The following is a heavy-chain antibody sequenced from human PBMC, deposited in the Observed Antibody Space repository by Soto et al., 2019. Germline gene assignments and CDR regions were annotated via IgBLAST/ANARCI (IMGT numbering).Heavy chain of an antibody. CDR2: IYYSGNT. V-gene: IGHV4-31*03. D-gene: IGHD4-17*01. J-gene: IGHJ4*02. CDR3: ARGLSAATVVTCY. CDR1: GGSISSSDYY. Sequence: SETRSLTCTVSGGSISSSDYYWSWIRQHPGKGLEWIGYIYYSGNTYYNPSLKSRLTISVDTSKNQFSLKLNSVTAADTAVYYCARGLSAATVVTCYWGQGTLVTVSS.